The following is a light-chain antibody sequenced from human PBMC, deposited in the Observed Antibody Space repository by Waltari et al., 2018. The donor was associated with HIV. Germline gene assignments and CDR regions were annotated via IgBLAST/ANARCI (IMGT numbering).Light chain of an antibody. Sequence: QSVLTQPPSASGTAGQRVTISCSGSRSNIGSNFVFWYQQFPGSAPKLLIYKNNQRFSGVPGRFSGSKSGTSASLAISGLRSEDEAADYCAAWDDNLVGHVVFGGGTNLTV. V-gene: IGLV1-47*01. CDR3: AAWDDNLVGHVV. CDR2: KNN. J-gene: IGLJ2*01. CDR1: RSNIGSNF.